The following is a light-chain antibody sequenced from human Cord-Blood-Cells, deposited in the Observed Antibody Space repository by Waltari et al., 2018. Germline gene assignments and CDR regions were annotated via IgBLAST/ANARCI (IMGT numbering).Light chain of an antibody. CDR1: SSDVGSYNL. V-gene: IGLV2-23*01. J-gene: IGLJ3*02. Sequence: QSALTQPASVYGSPGQSITISCTGTSSDVGSYNLVSWYQQHPGKAPKLMIYEGSKRPSGVSNRFSGSKSGNTASLTISGLQAEDEADYYCCSYAGSSTSWVFSGGTKLTVL. CDR3: CSYAGSSTSWV. CDR2: EGS.